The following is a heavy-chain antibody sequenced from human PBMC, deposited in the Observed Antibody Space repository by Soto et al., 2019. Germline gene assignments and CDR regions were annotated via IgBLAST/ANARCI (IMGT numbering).Heavy chain of an antibody. V-gene: IGHV3-74*01. Sequence: EVQLVESGGALVQPGGSLRLSCAASGFTFSSYWMHWVRQAPGEGLVWVSRIKTDGSSTSYADSVKGRFTISRDNANNTMYLRTSSPRAEATAAYYCARVGVGHYEFDYWGKGTLVTASS. J-gene: IGHJ4*02. D-gene: IGHD3-16*01. CDR3: ARVGVGHYEFDY. CDR2: IKTDGSST. CDR1: GFTFSSYW.